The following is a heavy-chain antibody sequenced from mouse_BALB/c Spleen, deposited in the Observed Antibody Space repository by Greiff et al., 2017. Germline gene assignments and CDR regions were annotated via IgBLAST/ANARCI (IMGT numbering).Heavy chain of an antibody. CDR2: IDPANGNT. CDR1: GFNIKDTY. D-gene: IGHD4-1*01. CDR3: ALGWDGYFDY. V-gene: IGHV14-3*02. Sequence: EVKLQESGAELVKPGASVKLSCTASGFNIKDTYMHWVKQRPEQGLEWIGRIDPANGNTKYDPKFQGKATITADTSSNTAYLQLSSLTSEDTAVYYCALGWDGYFDYWGQGTTLTVSS. J-gene: IGHJ2*01.